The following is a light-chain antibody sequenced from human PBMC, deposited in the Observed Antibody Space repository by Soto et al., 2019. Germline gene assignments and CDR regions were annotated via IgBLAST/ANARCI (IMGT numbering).Light chain of an antibody. CDR1: SSDIGSFSY. V-gene: IGLV2-14*03. Sequence: QSALTQPASVSGSPVQSITISCTGSSSDIGSFSYVSWYQQHPGKVPKLIIYDVTQRPSGISNRFSASKSGNAASLTISGLQADDEADYYCSSYTTRSTVVFGGGTKLTVL. J-gene: IGLJ3*02. CDR3: SSYTTRSTVV. CDR2: DVT.